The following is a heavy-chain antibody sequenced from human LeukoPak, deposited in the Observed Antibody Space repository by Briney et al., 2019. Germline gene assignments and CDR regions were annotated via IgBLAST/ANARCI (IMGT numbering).Heavy chain of an antibody. CDR3: ARGYCTNGVCRWGVYFDY. CDR1: GGTFSSYA. D-gene: IGHD2-8*01. CDR2: IIPIFGTA. Sequence: SVKVSCKASGGTFSSYAISWVRQAPGQGLEWMGGIIPIFGTANYAQKFQGRVTITTDESTSTAYMELRSLRSEETAVYYCARGYCTNGVCRWGVYFDYWGQGTLVTVSS. J-gene: IGHJ4*02. V-gene: IGHV1-69*05.